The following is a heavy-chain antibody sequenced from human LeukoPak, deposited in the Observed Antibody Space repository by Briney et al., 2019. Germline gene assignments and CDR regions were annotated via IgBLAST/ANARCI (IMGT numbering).Heavy chain of an antibody. CDR3: ARDNPAMVQKETFDY. Sequence: PGGSLRLSCAASGFTFSSCWMHWVRQAPGKGLVWVSRINSDGSSTSYADSVKGRFTISRDNAKNTLYLQMNSLRAEDTAVYYCARDNPAMVQKETFDYWGQGTLVTVSS. CDR1: GFTFSSCW. V-gene: IGHV3-74*01. CDR2: INSDGSST. D-gene: IGHD5-18*01. J-gene: IGHJ4*02.